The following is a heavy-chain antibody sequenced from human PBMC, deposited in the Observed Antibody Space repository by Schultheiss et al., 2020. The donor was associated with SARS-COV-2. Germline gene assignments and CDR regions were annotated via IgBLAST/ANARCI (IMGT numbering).Heavy chain of an antibody. J-gene: IGHJ4*02. CDR1: GGSISSYY. Sequence: SETLSLICTVSGGSISSYYWSWIRQPPGKGLEWIGYIYYSGSTNYNPSLKSRVTMSVDTSKNQFSLKLSSVTAADTAVYYCASWDYYGSGSYYRDWGQGTLVTVSS. D-gene: IGHD3-10*01. CDR3: ASWDYYGSGSYYRD. V-gene: IGHV4-59*12. CDR2: IYYSGST.